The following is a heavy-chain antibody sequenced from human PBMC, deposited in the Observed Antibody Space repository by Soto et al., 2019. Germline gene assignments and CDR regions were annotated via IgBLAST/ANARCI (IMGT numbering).Heavy chain of an antibody. V-gene: IGHV3-9*01. CDR1: GFTFDDYA. CDR3: AKGSSDAFDI. J-gene: IGHJ3*02. CDR2: INWNSASI. Sequence: LRLSCAASGFTFDDYAMHWVRQAPGKGLEWVSAINWNSASIGYRDSVKGRFTISRDNAKNSLYLQMNSLRAEDTALYYCAKGSSDAFDIWGLGTMVTVSS. D-gene: IGHD6-6*01.